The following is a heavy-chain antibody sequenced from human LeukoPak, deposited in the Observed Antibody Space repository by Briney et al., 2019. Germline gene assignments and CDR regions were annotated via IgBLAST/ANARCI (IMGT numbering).Heavy chain of an antibody. D-gene: IGHD3-9*01. J-gene: IGHJ6*02. CDR2: IKQDGSEK. CDR1: GFTFSSYW. CDR3: ARGNYDILTGPLYYYYGMDV. Sequence: GGSLRLSCAASGFTFSSYWMSWVRQAPGKGLEWVANIKQDGSEKYYVDSVKGRFTISRDNAKNSLYLQMNSLRAEDTAVYYCARGNYDILTGPLYYYYGMDVWGQGTTVTVSS. V-gene: IGHV3-7*01.